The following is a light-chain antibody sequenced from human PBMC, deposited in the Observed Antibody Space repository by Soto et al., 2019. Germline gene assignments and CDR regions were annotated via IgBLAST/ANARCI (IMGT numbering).Light chain of an antibody. CDR3: QQSNNWPRT. V-gene: IGKV3-15*01. CDR2: GAS. J-gene: IGKJ1*01. Sequence: IVVSQYPATPSWSSGERGTVSWRASQTVNSNLAWYQQKPGQAPRPLIYGASTTPTGLPARFSGSGSGTAGTITSSSLKSEDGAVYDCQQSNNWPRTFGQGTTV. CDR1: QTVNSN.